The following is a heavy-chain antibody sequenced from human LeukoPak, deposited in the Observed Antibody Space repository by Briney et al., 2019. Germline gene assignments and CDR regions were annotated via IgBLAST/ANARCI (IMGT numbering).Heavy chain of an antibody. V-gene: IGHV3-23*01. CDR3: ARDRGRYYDSRGFYWGXXXDS. CDR2: ISGSGDST. D-gene: IGHD3-22*01. J-gene: IGHJ4*02. CDR1: GFTFSTYA. Sequence: GGSLRLSRAASGFTFSTYAVNWVRQAPGKGLEWVSTISGSGDSTYYADSVKGRFTISRDNSKDTLYLQMSSVRVDDTAVYYCARDRGRYYDSRGFYWGXXXDSWGQGILVTVST.